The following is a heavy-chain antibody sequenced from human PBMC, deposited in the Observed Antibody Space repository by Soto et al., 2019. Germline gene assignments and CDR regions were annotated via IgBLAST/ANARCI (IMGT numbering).Heavy chain of an antibody. D-gene: IGHD2-15*01. CDR1: GFTFSSYA. Sequence: GSLRLSCAASGFTFSSYAMSWVRQAPGKGLEWVSAISGSGGSTYYADSVKGRFTISRDNSKNTLYLQMNSLRAEDTAVYYCAKDPVVVVVAIDFDYWGQGTLVTVSS. V-gene: IGHV3-23*01. CDR2: ISGSGGST. CDR3: AKDPVVVVVAIDFDY. J-gene: IGHJ4*02.